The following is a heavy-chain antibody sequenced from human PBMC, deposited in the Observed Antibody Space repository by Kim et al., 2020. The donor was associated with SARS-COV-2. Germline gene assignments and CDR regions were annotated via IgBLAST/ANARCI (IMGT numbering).Heavy chain of an antibody. J-gene: IGHJ4*02. D-gene: IGHD3-10*01. CDR3: ARGRYGSGSYADY. CDR2: INHSGST. CDR1: GGSFSGYY. Sequence: SETLSLTCAVYGGSFSGYYWSWIRQPPGKGLEWIGEINHSGSTNYNPSLKSRVTISVDTSKNQFSLKLSSVTAADTAVYYCARGRYGSGSYADYWGQGT. V-gene: IGHV4-34*01.